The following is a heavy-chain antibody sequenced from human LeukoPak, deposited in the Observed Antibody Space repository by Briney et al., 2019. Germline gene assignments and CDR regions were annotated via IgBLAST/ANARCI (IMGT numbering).Heavy chain of an antibody. J-gene: IGHJ4*02. V-gene: IGHV3-23*01. Sequence: PGGSLRLSCAASGFTFSSCAMSWVRQAPGKGLEWVSDISGSTLATYYVDSVKGRFTISRDNSKNTLYLQMNSLKAEDTAVYYCARLTGASNSGYWGQGTLVTVSS. CDR2: ISGSTLAT. D-gene: IGHD2-8*02. CDR3: ARLTGASNSGY. CDR1: GFTFSSCA.